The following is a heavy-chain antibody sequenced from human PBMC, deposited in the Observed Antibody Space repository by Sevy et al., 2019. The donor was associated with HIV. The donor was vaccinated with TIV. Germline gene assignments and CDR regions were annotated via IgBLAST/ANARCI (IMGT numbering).Heavy chain of an antibody. CDR1: GFTFSTYG. CDR3: ARDLEFYDYGDYGPAFMPDY. Sequence: GGSVRLSCAASGFTFSTYGMHWVRQAPGKGLEWVAVMWFDGSNTYYADSWKGRFTISRDIAKNTLHLQMNSLRAEDTAVYYCARDLEFYDYGDYGPAFMPDYWGQGTLVTVSS. V-gene: IGHV3-33*01. J-gene: IGHJ4*02. CDR2: MWFDGSNT. D-gene: IGHD4-17*01.